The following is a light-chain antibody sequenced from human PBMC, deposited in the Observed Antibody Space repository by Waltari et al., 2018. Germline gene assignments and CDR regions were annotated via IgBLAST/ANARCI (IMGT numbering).Light chain of an antibody. CDR3: QQYNSFPWT. J-gene: IGKJ1*01. CDR2: RAS. CDR1: QSVNTW. V-gene: IGKV1-5*03. Sequence: IQMTQSPSTLSASSGDRIVITCRASQSVNTWLAWYQQRPGKAPNLLIYRASSLQSGVPSRFSGRGSGREFTLTINSLQPDDFASYYCQQYNSFPWTFGQGTKVEIK.